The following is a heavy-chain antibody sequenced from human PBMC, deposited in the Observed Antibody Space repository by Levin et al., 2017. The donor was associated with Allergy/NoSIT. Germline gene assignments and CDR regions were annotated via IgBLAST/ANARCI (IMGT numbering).Heavy chain of an antibody. Sequence: GGSLRLSCSASGFTFNIYTMNWVRQAPGKGLEWISFVSTNNAYIFYADSVRGRFTISRHNAKGSLYLQMDSLSTDDTAIYYCAKGPEIWGQGTPVTVSS. CDR2: VSTNNAYI. J-gene: IGHJ4*02. V-gene: IGHV3-21*01. CDR3: AKGPEI. D-gene: IGHD5-24*01. CDR1: GFTFNIYT.